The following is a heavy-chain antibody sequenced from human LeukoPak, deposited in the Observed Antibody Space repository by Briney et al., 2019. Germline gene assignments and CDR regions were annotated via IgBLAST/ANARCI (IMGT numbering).Heavy chain of an antibody. J-gene: IGHJ4*02. CDR3: ARGNSRRKLYYFDY. V-gene: IGHV1-8*01. CDR2: MNPNSGNT. Sequence: ASVKVSCKASGYTFTSYDINWARQAPGQGREWMGWMNPNSGNTGYAQKFQGRVTMTRNTSISTAYMELSSLRSEDTAVYYCARGNSRRKLYYFDYWGQGTLVTVSS. D-gene: IGHD2/OR15-2a*01. CDR1: GYTFTSYD.